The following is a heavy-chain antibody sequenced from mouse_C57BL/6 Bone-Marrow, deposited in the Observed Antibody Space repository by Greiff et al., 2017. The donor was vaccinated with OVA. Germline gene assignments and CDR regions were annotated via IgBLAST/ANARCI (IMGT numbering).Heavy chain of an antibody. J-gene: IGHJ3*01. D-gene: IGHD3-3*01. CDR1: GFNITNTY. CDR2: IDPANGNT. V-gene: IGHV14-3*01. CDR3: GRWGRGGWFAY. Sequence: DVKLQESVAELVRPGASVTLSCTASGFNITNTYMHWVKQRPEQGLEWIGRIDPANGNTKYAPKFQGKASITADTSSNTVYLRCSGLTYEDTAIYCGGRWGRGGWFAYWGQGTLVTVSA.